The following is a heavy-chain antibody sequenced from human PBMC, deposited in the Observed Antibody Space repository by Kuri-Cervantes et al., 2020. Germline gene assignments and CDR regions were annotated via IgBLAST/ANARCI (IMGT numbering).Heavy chain of an antibody. CDR2: IKSKTDGGTT. J-gene: IGHJ3*02. CDR1: AFTFSNAW. D-gene: IGHD3-22*01. CDR3: TTPGSLYYDSSGYYGNDAFDI. Sequence: GESLKISCAASAFTFSNAWMSWVRQAPGKGLEWVGHIKSKTDGGTTDYAAPVKGRFTISRDDSKNTLYLQMNSLKTEDTAVYYCTTPGSLYYDSSGYYGNDAFDIWGQGTMVTVSS. V-gene: IGHV3-15*01.